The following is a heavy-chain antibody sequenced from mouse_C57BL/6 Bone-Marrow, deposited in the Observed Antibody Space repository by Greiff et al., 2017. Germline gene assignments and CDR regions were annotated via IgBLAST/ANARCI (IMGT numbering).Heavy chain of an antibody. J-gene: IGHJ2*01. Sequence: VKLQESGAELVRPGTSVKMSCKASGYTFTNYWIGWAKQRPGHGLEWIGDIYPGGGYTNYNEKFKGKATLTADKSSSTAYMQFSSLTSEDSAIYYCARYYGSTLFDYWGQGTTLTVSS. CDR3: ARYYGSTLFDY. CDR1: GYTFTNYW. CDR2: IYPGGGYT. V-gene: IGHV1-63*01. D-gene: IGHD1-1*01.